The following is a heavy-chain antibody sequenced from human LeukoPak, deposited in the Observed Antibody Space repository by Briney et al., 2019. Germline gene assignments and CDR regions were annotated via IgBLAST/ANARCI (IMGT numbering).Heavy chain of an antibody. CDR1: GYSFTSYW. CDR3: AGVEVAGMGFEY. V-gene: IGHV5-51*01. Sequence: GESLKISCKGSGYSFTSYWIGWVRQMPGKGLEWMGIIYPDDSDTRYSPSFQGQVTISVDKSISTAYLHWSSLKASDSAMYFCAGVEVAGMGFEYWGQGTLVTVSS. D-gene: IGHD6-19*01. J-gene: IGHJ4*02. CDR2: IYPDDSDT.